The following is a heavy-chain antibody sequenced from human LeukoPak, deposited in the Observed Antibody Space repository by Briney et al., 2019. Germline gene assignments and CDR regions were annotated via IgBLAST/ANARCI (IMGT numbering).Heavy chain of an antibody. Sequence: KPGASVKVSCKASGYTFTSYAMHWVRQAPGQRLEWMGCINAGNGDTKYSQKFQGRVTITTDTSTSTAYMELRSLRSDDTAVYYCARGPLDGWFFDYWGQGTLVTVSS. V-gene: IGHV1-3*01. CDR1: GYTFTSYA. D-gene: IGHD5-24*01. J-gene: IGHJ4*02. CDR2: INAGNGDT. CDR3: ARGPLDGWFFDY.